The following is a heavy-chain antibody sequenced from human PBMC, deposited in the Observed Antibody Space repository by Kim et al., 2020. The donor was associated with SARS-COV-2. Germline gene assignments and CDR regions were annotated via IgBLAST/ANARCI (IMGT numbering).Heavy chain of an antibody. D-gene: IGHD5-18*01. CDR2: IYSGGST. J-gene: IGHJ6*02. CDR1: GFTVSSNY. Sequence: GGSLRLSCAASGFTVSSNYMSWVRQAPGKGLEWVSVIYSGGSTYYADSVKGRFTISRDNSKNTLYLQMNSLRAEETAVYYCARDYRDTRYYYYGMDVWGQGTTVTVSS. V-gene: IGHV3-66*01. CDR3: ARDYRDTRYYYYGMDV.